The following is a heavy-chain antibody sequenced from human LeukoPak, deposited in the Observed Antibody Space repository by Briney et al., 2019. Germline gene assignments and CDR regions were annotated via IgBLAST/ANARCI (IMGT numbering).Heavy chain of an antibody. D-gene: IGHD3-10*01. V-gene: IGHV4-61*02. CDR1: GGSISSGSYY. J-gene: IGHJ3*02. Sequence: SETLSLTCTVSGGSISSGSYYWSWIRRPAGKGLEWIGRIYTSGSTNYNPSLKSRVTISVDTSKNQFSLKLSSVTAAGTAVYYCASSGGADDAFDIWGQGTMVTVSS. CDR2: IYTSGST. CDR3: ASSGGADDAFDI.